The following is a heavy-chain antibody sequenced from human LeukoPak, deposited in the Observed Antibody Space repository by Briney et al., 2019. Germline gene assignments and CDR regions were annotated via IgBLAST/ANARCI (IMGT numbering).Heavy chain of an antibody. J-gene: IGHJ4*02. CDR1: GFTFSDYS. Sequence: GGSLRLSCAASGFTFSDYSMSWIRQPPGKGLEWVSYISGSGDSAVYADSVKGRFTISRDNAKNSLYLQMNSLRVEDTAVYYCASELAYYFDSWGQGTLVTVSS. CDR2: ISGSGDSA. CDR3: ASELAYYFDS. D-gene: IGHD2-21*01. V-gene: IGHV3-11*06.